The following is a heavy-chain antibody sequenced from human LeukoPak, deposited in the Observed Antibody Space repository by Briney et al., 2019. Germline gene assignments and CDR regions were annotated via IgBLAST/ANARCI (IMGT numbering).Heavy chain of an antibody. Sequence: GGSLRLSCAASGFTFSSYDMHWVRQAPGKGLEWVAFIRYDGNNKYYADSVKGRFAISRDNSKNTLYLQMNSLRDEDTAVYYCAKERPVVVAFDYWGQGSRVTVSS. J-gene: IGHJ4*02. CDR1: GFTFSSYD. CDR3: AKERPVVVAFDY. D-gene: IGHD2-15*01. CDR2: IRYDGNNK. V-gene: IGHV3-30*02.